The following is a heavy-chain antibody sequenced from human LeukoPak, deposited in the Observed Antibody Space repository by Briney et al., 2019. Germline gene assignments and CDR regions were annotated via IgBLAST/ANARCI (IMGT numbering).Heavy chain of an antibody. J-gene: IGHJ4*02. V-gene: IGHV1-46*01. Sequence: GASVKVSCKASGYTFTSYYMHWVRQAPGQGLEWMGIINPSGGSTSYAQKFQGRVTMTRDTSTSTVYMELSSLRSEDTAVYYCARVAPIQLWSYYFDYWGQGTLVTVYS. D-gene: IGHD5-18*01. CDR3: ARVAPIQLWSYYFDY. CDR1: GYTFTSYY. CDR2: INPSGGST.